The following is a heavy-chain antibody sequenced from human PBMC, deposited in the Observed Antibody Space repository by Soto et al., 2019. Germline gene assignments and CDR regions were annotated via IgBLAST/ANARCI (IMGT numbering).Heavy chain of an antibody. Sequence: WASVKVSCKASGYTFSGYSITWVRQAPGQGLEWMGRISGYNGNTNYARTLRDRLTLTTDTSTSTAYMELRSLTSDGTAVYYCARDVFCGGAPACPDMDVWGQGTTVTVSS. CDR2: ISGYNGNT. CDR3: ARDVFCGGAPACPDMDV. V-gene: IGHV1-18*04. J-gene: IGHJ6*02. D-gene: IGHD2-21*01. CDR1: GYTFSGYS.